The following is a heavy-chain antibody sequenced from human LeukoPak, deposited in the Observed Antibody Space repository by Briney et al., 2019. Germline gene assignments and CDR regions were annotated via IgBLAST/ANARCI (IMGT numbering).Heavy chain of an antibody. V-gene: IGHV4-59*02. CDR2: LSYTGKT. CDR3: SEGYFEPFDH. J-gene: IGHJ4*02. D-gene: IGHD2/OR15-2a*01. Sequence: SETLSLTCVVSGASVSSSHWNWIRQLPGKGLEWIGCLSYTGKTDYNPSLTSRVTISLDTSKNQVSLKLRSVTAADTAVYYSSEGYFEPFDHWGQGTLVTVSS. CDR1: GASVSSSH.